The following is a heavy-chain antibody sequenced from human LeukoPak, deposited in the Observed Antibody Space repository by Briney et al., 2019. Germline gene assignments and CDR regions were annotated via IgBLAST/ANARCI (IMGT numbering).Heavy chain of an antibody. CDR2: ISWNSGSI. V-gene: IGHV3-9*01. Sequence: GGSLRLSCAASGFTFDDYAMHWVRQAPGKGLEWVSGISWNSGSIGYADSVKGRFTISRDNAKNSLYLQMNRLRAEDTALYYCAKDNEHYYGSGSYYGYFDYWGQGTLVTVSS. CDR3: AKDNEHYYGSGSYYGYFDY. CDR1: GFTFDDYA. D-gene: IGHD3-10*01. J-gene: IGHJ4*02.